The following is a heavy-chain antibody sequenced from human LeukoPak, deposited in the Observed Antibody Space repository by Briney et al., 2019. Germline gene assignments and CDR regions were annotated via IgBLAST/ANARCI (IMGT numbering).Heavy chain of an antibody. Sequence: GGSLRLSCAPSGFTFSSYWMHSVRQAPGKGLVWVSRINSGGSSTRYADSVKGRFTISRDNAKNRLYLQMNSLRAEDTAVYYCARERVVVPAATDYYYYGMDVWGQGTTVTVSS. V-gene: IGHV3-74*01. CDR3: ARERVVVPAATDYYYYGMDV. CDR1: GFTFSSYW. J-gene: IGHJ6*02. D-gene: IGHD2-2*01. CDR2: INSGGSST.